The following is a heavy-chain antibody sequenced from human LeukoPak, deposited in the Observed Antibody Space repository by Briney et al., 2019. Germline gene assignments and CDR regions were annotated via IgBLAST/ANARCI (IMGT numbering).Heavy chain of an antibody. CDR3: AKVGSNPGIFDY. D-gene: IGHD2-15*01. Sequence: GRSLRLSCAASGFTFSSYGMHWVRQAPGKGLEWVAVISYDGSNKYYADSVKGRFTISRDNSKNTLYLQMNSLRAEDTAVYYCAKVGSNPGIFDYWGQGTLVTASS. CDR2: ISYDGSNK. J-gene: IGHJ4*02. V-gene: IGHV3-30*18. CDR1: GFTFSSYG.